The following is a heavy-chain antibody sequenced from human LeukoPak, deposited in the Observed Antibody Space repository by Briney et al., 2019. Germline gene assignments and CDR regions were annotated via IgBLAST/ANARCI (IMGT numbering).Heavy chain of an antibody. J-gene: IGHJ4*02. CDR3: ASPGHRDGYNWDH. D-gene: IGHD5-24*01. CDR1: GFTVSSNY. CDR2: IYSGGST. V-gene: IGHV3-66*01. Sequence: GGSLRLSCAASGFTVSSNYMSWVRQAPGKGLEWVSVIYSGGSTYYADSVKGRFTISRDNSKNTLYLQMNSLRAEDTAVYYCASPGHRDGYNWDHWGQGTLVTVSS.